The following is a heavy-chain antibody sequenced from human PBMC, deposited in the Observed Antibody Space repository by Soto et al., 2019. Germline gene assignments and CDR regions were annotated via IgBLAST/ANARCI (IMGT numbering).Heavy chain of an antibody. V-gene: IGHV3-23*01. Sequence: GGSLRLSCAASGFTFRNFAMTWVRQAPGKGLEWVSGISGSGRMTYYAHSVKGHFTISRDNSKNTLYLQMNSLRAEDTAVYYWARERIAAADYYYYSMDVWGQGTTVTVSS. CDR3: ARERIAAADYYYYSMDV. J-gene: IGHJ6*02. D-gene: IGHD6-13*01. CDR1: GFTFRNFA. CDR2: ISGSGRMT.